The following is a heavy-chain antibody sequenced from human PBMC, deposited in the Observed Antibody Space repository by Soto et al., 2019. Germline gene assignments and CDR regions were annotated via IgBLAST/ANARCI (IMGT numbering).Heavy chain of an antibody. CDR3: ASAMLRGSLTYYYYYGMDV. V-gene: IGHV3-30-3*01. D-gene: IGHD3-10*01. J-gene: IGHJ6*02. CDR1: GFTFSNYA. CDR2: ISYDGNNK. Sequence: QVQLVESGGGVVQPGRSLRLSCAASGFTFSNYAMHWVRQAPGKGLEWVAVISYDGNNKYYADSVKGRFTISRDNSRNTLYLQMNSLKGEDPAVYYCASAMLRGSLTYYYYYGMDVWGQGTTGTVSS.